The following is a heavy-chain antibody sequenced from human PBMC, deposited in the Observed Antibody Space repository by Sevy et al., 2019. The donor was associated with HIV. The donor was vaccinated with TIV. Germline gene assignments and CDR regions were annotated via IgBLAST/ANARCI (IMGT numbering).Heavy chain of an antibody. CDR3: AREGYYDYIWGSYRYFNDY. Sequence: GGSLKISCAASGFTFSNYWMTWVRQAPGKGLEWVAHIKQDGSEKHYVVAVKGRFTIARDNGKNSVLLQMNSLRAEDTGVYFCAREGYYDYIWGSYRYFNDYWGQGTLVTVSS. V-gene: IGHV3-7*01. J-gene: IGHJ4*02. CDR1: GFTFSNYW. CDR2: IKQDGSEK. D-gene: IGHD3-16*02.